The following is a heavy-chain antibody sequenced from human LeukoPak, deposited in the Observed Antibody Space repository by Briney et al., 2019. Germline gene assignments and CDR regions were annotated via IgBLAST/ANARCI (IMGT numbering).Heavy chain of an antibody. CDR2: MNPHSGNA. J-gene: IGHJ5*02. CDR3: ARTCSSTSCPTPNWFDP. D-gene: IGHD2-2*01. CDR1: GYTFTSYD. Sequence: ASVKVSCKASGYTFTSYDINWVRQAAGQGLEWMGWMNPHSGNAGYAQKFQGRVTMTRDTSISTAYMELSSLRSDDTAVYYCARTCSSTSCPTPNWFDPWGQGTLVTVSS. V-gene: IGHV1-8*01.